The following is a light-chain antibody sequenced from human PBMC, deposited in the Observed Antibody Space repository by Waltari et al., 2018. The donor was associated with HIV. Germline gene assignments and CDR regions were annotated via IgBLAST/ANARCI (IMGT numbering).Light chain of an antibody. J-gene: IGLJ2*01. V-gene: IGLV2-14*03. CDR1: SSDLGGPNY. CDR3: SSFTSTVTTSAVV. Sequence: QSALTQLASVSGSPGQSITIPCTGISSDLGGPNYSSWYQQHPGKAPKLIIYDVINRPSGVSDRFSGSKSGNTASLTISGLQAEDEADYYCSSFTSTVTTSAVVFGGGTTLTIL. CDR2: DVI.